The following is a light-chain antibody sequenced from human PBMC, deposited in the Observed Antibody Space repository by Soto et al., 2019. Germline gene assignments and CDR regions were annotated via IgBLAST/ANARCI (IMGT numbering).Light chain of an antibody. J-gene: IGKJ1*01. V-gene: IGKV1-6*01. CDR2: AAS. Sequence: AIQMTQSPSSLSASVGDRVTITCRASQGIGNDLGWYQQRPGKAPKLLIYAASSLQGGVPSRFSGSGSGTDFTLTISSLQPEDFATYYCLQNHDYPRTFGQGTKVEIK. CDR3: LQNHDYPRT. CDR1: QGIGND.